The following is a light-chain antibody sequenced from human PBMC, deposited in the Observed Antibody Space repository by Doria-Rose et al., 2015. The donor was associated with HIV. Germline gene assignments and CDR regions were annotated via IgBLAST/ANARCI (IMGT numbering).Light chain of an antibody. CDR2: DGS. V-gene: IGKV3-20*01. CDR3: HQYGTSWT. J-gene: IGKJ1*01. Sequence: QSPGTLSLSPVERATLSCRASQSISSTYLAWYQQKPGQAPSLLIYDGSTRATGIPDRFSASGSGTDFTLAINRLEPEDFALYYCHQYGTSWTFGQGTKVEI. CDR1: QSISSTY.